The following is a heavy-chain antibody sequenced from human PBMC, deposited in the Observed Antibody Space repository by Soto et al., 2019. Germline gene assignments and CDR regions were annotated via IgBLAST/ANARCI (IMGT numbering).Heavy chain of an antibody. D-gene: IGHD3-10*01. J-gene: IGHJ4*02. CDR3: ATDDYGIFPY. CDR1: GYPFSTYY. Sequence: ASVKVSCKVSGYPFSTYYIHGVRQAPGQGLEWMGWIDPRSGGTVYEQKFQGRVTMTRDKSISTVYMDLSGLKSDETALYYCATDDYGIFPYWGQRSLVAVSS. CDR2: IDPRSGGT. V-gene: IGHV1-2*02.